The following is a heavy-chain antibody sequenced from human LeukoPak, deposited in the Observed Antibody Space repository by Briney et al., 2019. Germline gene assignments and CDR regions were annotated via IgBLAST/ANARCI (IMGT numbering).Heavy chain of an antibody. D-gene: IGHD5-24*01. Sequence: GSLRLSCAASGFTVSSNYMSWVRQAPGKGLEWVSVIYSGGSTYYADSVKGRFTISRDNSKNTLFLQMNSLRAEDTAIYYCAKAPRDGYNKYYFDYWGQGTLVTVSS. CDR1: GFTVSSNY. J-gene: IGHJ4*02. V-gene: IGHV3-53*01. CDR3: AKAPRDGYNKYYFDY. CDR2: IYSGGST.